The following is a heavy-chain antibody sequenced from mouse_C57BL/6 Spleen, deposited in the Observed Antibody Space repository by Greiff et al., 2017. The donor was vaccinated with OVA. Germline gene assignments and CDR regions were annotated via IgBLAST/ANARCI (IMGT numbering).Heavy chain of an antibody. Sequence: QVQLQQSGAELMKPGASVKLSCKATGYTFTGYWIEWVKQRPGHGLEWIGELLPGSGSTNYNEKFKGKATFTADTSSNTAYMQLSSLTTEDSAIYYCAIPPYYGSSYGFAYWGQGTLVTVSA. D-gene: IGHD1-1*01. CDR3: AIPPYYGSSYGFAY. CDR2: LLPGSGST. J-gene: IGHJ3*01. V-gene: IGHV1-9*01. CDR1: GYTFTGYW.